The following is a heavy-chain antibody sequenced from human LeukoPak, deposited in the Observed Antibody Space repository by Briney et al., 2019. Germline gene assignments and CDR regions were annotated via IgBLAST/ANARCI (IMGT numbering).Heavy chain of an antibody. CDR1: RFTFSSYS. CDR2: ISSTSNYI. Sequence: TTGGSLRLSCAASRFTFSSYSMNWVCQAPGKGLEWVSSISSTSNYIYYADSVKGRFTISRDNAKTSLYLQMNSLRAEDTAVYYCARDDRYSYGYSQSGHFDYWGQGILVTVSS. J-gene: IGHJ4*02. D-gene: IGHD5-18*01. V-gene: IGHV3-21*01. CDR3: ARDDRYSYGYSQSGHFDY.